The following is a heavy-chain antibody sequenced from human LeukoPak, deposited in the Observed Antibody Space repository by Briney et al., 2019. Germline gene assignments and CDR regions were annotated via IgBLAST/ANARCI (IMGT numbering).Heavy chain of an antibody. CDR3: AKDAEGPLDY. CDR1: GFTFDDYA. J-gene: IGHJ4*02. V-gene: IGHV3-43*02. CDR2: ISGDDGST. D-gene: IGHD1-14*01. Sequence: GGSLRLSCATSGFTFDDYAMHWVRQAPGKGLEWVSLISGDDGSTYYADSVKGRFTISRDDSKNTLYLQMNSLRGEDTAVYYCAKDAEGPLDYWGQGTLVTVSS.